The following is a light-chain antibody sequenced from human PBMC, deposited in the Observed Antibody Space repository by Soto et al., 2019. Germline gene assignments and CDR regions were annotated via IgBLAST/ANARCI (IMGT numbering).Light chain of an antibody. Sequence: QSALTQPRSVSGSPGQSVTISCTGTSSDVVGYNYVSWYQQHPDKAPKLMSYDVSKRPSGVPDRFSGSKSGNTASLTISGLQAEDEVDYYCCSYAGSYVFGTGTKLTVL. CDR3: CSYAGSYV. CDR2: DVS. CDR1: SSDVVGYNY. J-gene: IGLJ1*01. V-gene: IGLV2-11*01.